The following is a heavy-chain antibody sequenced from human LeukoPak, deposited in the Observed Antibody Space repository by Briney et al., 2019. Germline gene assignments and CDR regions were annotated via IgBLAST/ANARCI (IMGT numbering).Heavy chain of an antibody. J-gene: IGHJ6*03. CDR2: IYYGGST. D-gene: IGHD3-22*01. V-gene: IGHV4-59*01. CDR3: ARDTAGGYYDSSGFSSYYYMDV. Sequence: SETLSLTCTVSGGSISSYFWTWIRQPPGKGLEWIGYIYYGGSTSYNPSPKSRVSISLDTSKHQFSLKLSSVTAADTAVYYCARDTAGGYYDSSGFSSYYYMDVWGKGTTVTVSS. CDR1: GGSISSYF.